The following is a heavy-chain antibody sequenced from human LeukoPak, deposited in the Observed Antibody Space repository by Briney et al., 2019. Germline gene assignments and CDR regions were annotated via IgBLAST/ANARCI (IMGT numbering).Heavy chain of an antibody. J-gene: IGHJ4*02. V-gene: IGHV1-2*04. CDR1: GYTFTDYY. CDR3: ARDTSYYFDY. D-gene: IGHD2/OR15-2a*01. Sequence: GASVKVSCKASGYTFTDYYIHWVRQAPGQGLEWMGWINPNGGGTNYAQNFQGWVTMTRDTSISTAYMDLSRLRSDDTAVYYCARDTSYYFDYWGQGTLVTVSS. CDR2: INPNGGGT.